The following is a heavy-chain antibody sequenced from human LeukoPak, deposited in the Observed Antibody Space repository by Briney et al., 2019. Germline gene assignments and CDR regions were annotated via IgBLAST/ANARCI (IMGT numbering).Heavy chain of an antibody. CDR1: GFAFNTYW. J-gene: IGHJ5*02. Sequence: GGSLRLSCAASGFAFNTYWMHWVRQAPGTGLVWVSRINGDGSSTSYADFVKGRFTISRDNAKNTLYLQMNSLRAEETAIYYCARDKGYSIDQWGQGTLSPSPQ. D-gene: IGHD5-18*01. CDR3: ARDKGYSIDQ. CDR2: INGDGSST. V-gene: IGHV3-74*01.